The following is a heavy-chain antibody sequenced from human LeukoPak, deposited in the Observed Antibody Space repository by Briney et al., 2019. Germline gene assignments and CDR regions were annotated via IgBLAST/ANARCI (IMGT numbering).Heavy chain of an antibody. V-gene: IGHV3-23*01. D-gene: IGHD6-19*01. Sequence: PGGSVRLSCADSGFSLSTYGVSWVRQPPGKGLEWVSGITGTGGSTYYADSVKGRFTVSRDTSKNTLYLQMNSLRAEDTAIYYCAKDHGTAVAGFYYWGQGTLVTVSS. CDR1: GFSLSTYG. CDR3: AKDHGTAVAGFYY. CDR2: ITGTGGST. J-gene: IGHJ4*02.